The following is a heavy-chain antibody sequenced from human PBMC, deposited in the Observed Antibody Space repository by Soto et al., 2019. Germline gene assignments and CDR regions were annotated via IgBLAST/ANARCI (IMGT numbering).Heavy chain of an antibody. CDR3: ARETGSIAVGDTPGPFDY. CDR1: GGSISSGGYY. CDR2: IYYSGST. D-gene: IGHD6-19*01. V-gene: IGHV4-31*03. Sequence: SETLSLTCTVSGGSISSGGYYWSWIRQHPGKGLEWIGYIYYSGSTYYNPSLKSRVTISVDTSKNQFSLKLSSVTAADTAVYYCARETGSIAVGDTPGPFDYWGQGTLVTVSS. J-gene: IGHJ4*02.